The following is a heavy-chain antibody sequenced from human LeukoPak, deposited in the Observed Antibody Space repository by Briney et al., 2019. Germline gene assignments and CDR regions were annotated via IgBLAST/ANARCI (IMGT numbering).Heavy chain of an antibody. CDR3: AKAMVVAYYFDH. J-gene: IGHJ4*02. V-gene: IGHV3-23*01. CDR1: GFTFSNYA. Sequence: GGSLRLSCAASGFTFSNYAMGWVRQAPGKGLEWVSAIVPSGGNTFYAGSVKGQFTISRDNSKNTLYLQMSSLRAEDTAIYYCAKAMVVAYYFDHWGQGTLVSVSS. CDR2: IVPSGGNT. D-gene: IGHD2-15*01.